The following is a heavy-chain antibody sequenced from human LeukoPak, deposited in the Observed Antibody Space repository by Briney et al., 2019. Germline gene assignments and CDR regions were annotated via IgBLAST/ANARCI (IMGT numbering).Heavy chain of an antibody. CDR1: GGSFSGYY. Sequence: SETLSLTCVVYGGSFSGYYWSWIRQPPGKGLEWIGEINHSGSTNYNPSLKSRVTISVDTSKNQFSLKLSSVTAADTAVYYCARGRRGTMIVVVSRPFDYWGQGTLVTVSS. CDR2: INHSGST. D-gene: IGHD3-22*01. V-gene: IGHV4-34*01. CDR3: ARGRRGTMIVVVSRPFDY. J-gene: IGHJ4*02.